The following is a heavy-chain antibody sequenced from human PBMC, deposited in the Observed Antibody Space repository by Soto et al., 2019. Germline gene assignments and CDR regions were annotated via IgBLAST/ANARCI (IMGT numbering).Heavy chain of an antibody. Sequence: SETLSLTCTVSGGSMSSSNWWNWVRQTPGKGLEWIGETHQSGRTNYNPSLKSRVTISVDKSKNRFSLNLSSVTAADTAVYYCARLGAHYQSLDPWGPGTLVPVSS. V-gene: IGHV4-4*02. CDR1: GGSMSSSNW. CDR3: ARLGAHYQSLDP. D-gene: IGHD2-2*01. J-gene: IGHJ5*02. CDR2: THQSGRT.